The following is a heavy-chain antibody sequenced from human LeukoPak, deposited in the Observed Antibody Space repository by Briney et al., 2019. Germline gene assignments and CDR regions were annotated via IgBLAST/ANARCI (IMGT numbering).Heavy chain of an antibody. V-gene: IGHV3-74*01. Sequence: PGGSLRLSCAASGFTFRSYWMHWVRQAPGKGLVWVSRISSDGSDISYADSVKGRFTISRDNAKNTLYLQMNSLGAEDTAVYYCARALPPSINTPLEWGQGTLVTVSS. J-gene: IGHJ4*02. CDR2: ISSDGSDI. CDR1: GFTFRSYW. D-gene: IGHD3-3*01. CDR3: ARALPPSINTPLE.